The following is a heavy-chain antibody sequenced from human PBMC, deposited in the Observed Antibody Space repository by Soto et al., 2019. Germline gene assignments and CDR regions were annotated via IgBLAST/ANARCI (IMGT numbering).Heavy chain of an antibody. J-gene: IGHJ4*02. Sequence: QVQLVQSGAEVKKPGASVKVSCKASGYTFTSYAMHWVRQAPGQRLEWMGWINAGNGNTKYSQKFQGRVTITRDTYASTTYIELNSLRSEDTAVYYCARGPGGPDGPGDYWGQGTLVTVSS. D-gene: IGHD2-15*01. CDR2: INAGNGNT. V-gene: IGHV1-3*01. CDR1: GYTFTSYA. CDR3: ARGPGGPDGPGDY.